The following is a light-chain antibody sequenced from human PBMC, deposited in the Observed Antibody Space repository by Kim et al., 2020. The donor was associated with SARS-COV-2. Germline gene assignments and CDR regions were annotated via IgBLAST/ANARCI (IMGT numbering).Light chain of an antibody. CDR1: QSVSNW. V-gene: IGKV1-5*01. CDR2: DGS. J-gene: IGKJ1*01. Sequence: ASVGDRVTITCRASQSVSNWLAWHQQKPGKAPKFLIYDGSTLENGVPSRFSGSGSGTEFTLTINSLQPEDFATYYCQQYNVFPWTFGQGTKVDIK. CDR3: QQYNVFPWT.